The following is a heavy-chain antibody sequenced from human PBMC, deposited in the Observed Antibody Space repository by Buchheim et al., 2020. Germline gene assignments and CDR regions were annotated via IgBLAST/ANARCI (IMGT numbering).Heavy chain of an antibody. Sequence: QVRLVQSGAEVKKPGASVKVSCKASGYSFTSFDINWVRQATGQGLEWMGGINTATGDTAYAQKFQGRVTLTRDTSITTAYLELGALTSADTAVYYCARGRGSYFPFYWGQGTL. CDR3: ARGRGSYFPFY. V-gene: IGHV1-8*01. CDR1: GYSFTSFD. D-gene: IGHD3-9*01. CDR2: INTATGDT. J-gene: IGHJ4*02.